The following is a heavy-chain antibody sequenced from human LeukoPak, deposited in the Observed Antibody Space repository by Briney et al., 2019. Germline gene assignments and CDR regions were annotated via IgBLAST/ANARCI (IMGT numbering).Heavy chain of an antibody. V-gene: IGHV1-2*02. J-gene: IGHJ4*02. Sequence: ASVKVSCKASGYTFTGCYMHWVRQAPGQGLEWMGWINPNSGGTNYAQKFQGRVTMTRDTSISTAYVELSRLRSDDTAVYYCAREDSSGSYWGDYWGQGTLVTVSS. D-gene: IGHD1-26*01. CDR3: AREDSSGSYWGDY. CDR1: GYTFTGCY. CDR2: INPNSGGT.